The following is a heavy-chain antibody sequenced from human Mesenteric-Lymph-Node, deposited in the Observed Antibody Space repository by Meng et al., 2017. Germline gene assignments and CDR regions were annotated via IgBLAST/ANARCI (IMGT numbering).Heavy chain of an antibody. Sequence: QGQLQQSGPGLVKPSETPSLTCTVSGGSISSYYWSWIRQPPGKGLEWIGYIYYSGSTNYNPSLKSRVTISVDTSKNQFSLKLSSVTAADTAVYYCARATAMVPRYYFDYWGQGTLVTVSS. J-gene: IGHJ4*02. CDR2: IYYSGST. CDR1: GGSISSYY. D-gene: IGHD5-18*01. V-gene: IGHV4-59*01. CDR3: ARATAMVPRYYFDY.